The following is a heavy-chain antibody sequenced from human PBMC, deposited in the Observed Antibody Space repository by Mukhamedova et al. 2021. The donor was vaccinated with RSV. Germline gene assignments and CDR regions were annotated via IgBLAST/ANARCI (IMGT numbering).Heavy chain of an antibody. CDR3: ARAGDFWSGYYPYNWFDP. V-gene: IGHV4-30-4*01. CDR2: IYYSGST. Sequence: GLEWIGYIYYSGSTHYNPSLKSRVTISVDTSKNKFSLKLSPVTAADTAVYYCARAGDFWSGYYPYNWFDPWGQGTLVTVSS. J-gene: IGHJ5*02. D-gene: IGHD3-3*01.